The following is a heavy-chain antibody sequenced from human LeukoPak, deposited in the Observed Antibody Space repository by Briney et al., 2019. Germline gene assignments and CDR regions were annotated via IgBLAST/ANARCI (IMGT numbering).Heavy chain of an antibody. V-gene: IGHV1-46*01. CDR2: INPSGGST. Sequence: WASVKVSCKASGYTFTSYYMHWVRQAPGQGLEWMGIINPSGGSTSYAQKFQGRVTMTRDTSTSTVYMELSSLRSEDTAVYYCAIDSSGSYYKYYFDYWGQGTLVTVSS. CDR1: GYTFTSYY. J-gene: IGHJ4*02. D-gene: IGHD1-26*01. CDR3: AIDSSGSYYKYYFDY.